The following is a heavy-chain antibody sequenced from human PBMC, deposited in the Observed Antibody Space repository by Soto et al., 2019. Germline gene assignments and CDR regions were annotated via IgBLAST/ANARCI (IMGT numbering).Heavy chain of an antibody. CDR2: ISSSSSTI. D-gene: IGHD3-10*01. J-gene: IGHJ4*02. Sequence: EVQLVESGGGLVQPGGSLRLSCAASGFTFSSYSMNWVRQAPGKGLEWVSYISSSSSTISYADSVKGRFTISRDNAKNSLYLQMNSLRAEDTAVYYCARVTLHDYYGSGSPIDYWGQGTLVTVSS. V-gene: IGHV3-48*01. CDR1: GFTFSSYS. CDR3: ARVTLHDYYGSGSPIDY.